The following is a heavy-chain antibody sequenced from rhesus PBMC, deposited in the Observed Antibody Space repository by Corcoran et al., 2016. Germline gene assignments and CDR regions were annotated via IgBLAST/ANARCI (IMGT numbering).Heavy chain of an antibody. CDR3: ARGWKRLSMNYGLDS. CDR2: FSYSGSS. V-gene: IGHV4-122*02. D-gene: IGHD6-31*01. CDR1: GGSISSSYYH. J-gene: IGHJ6*01. Sequence: QVQLQESGPGLVKPSETLSLTCDVSGGSISSSYYHWSWIRQGPGQGLECIGYFSYSGSSRYNPSLKSRVTISRDTSKNQFSLKLSSVTAADTAVYYCARGWKRLSMNYGLDSWGQGVVVTVSS.